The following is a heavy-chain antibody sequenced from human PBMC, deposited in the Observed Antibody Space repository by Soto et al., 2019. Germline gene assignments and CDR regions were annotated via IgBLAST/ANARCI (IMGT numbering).Heavy chain of an antibody. CDR1: GFTFDDYA. CDR3: ATGGGYFDY. J-gene: IGHJ4*02. CDR2: ISWNRGSI. V-gene: IGHV3-9*01. Sequence: PGGSLRLSCAGSGFTFDDYAMQWVRQAPGKGLEWVSGISWNRGSIGYADSVKGRFTISRDNAKNSLYLQMSSLRTEDTALYYCATGGGYFDYWGQGTLVTVSS.